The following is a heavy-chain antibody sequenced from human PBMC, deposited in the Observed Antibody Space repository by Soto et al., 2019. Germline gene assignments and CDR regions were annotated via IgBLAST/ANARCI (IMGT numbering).Heavy chain of an antibody. D-gene: IGHD6-13*01. CDR1: GGSISRGGYS. CDR3: ARASSSRHYYFCGIDV. CDR2: IYHSGST. Sequence: PSESLSLTCAASGGSISRGGYSWSWLRQPPGKGLEWIGYIYHSGSTYYNPSLKSRDTISVDRSKNQFSLKLSSVTAADTAVYYCARASSSRHYYFCGIDVWGPGTTVTVAS. J-gene: IGHJ6*02. V-gene: IGHV4-30-2*01.